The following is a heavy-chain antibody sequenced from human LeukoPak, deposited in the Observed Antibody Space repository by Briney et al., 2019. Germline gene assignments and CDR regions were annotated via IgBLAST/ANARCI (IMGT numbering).Heavy chain of an antibody. V-gene: IGHV1-46*01. Sequence: ASVKVSCKASGYTFTSYCMHWVRQAPGQGLEWMGIINPSGGSTSYAQKFQGRVTMTRDMSTSTVYMELSSLRSEDTAVYYCAREGVAAAGLLDYYYMDVWGKGTTVTVSS. CDR2: INPSGGST. J-gene: IGHJ6*03. D-gene: IGHD6-13*01. CDR3: AREGVAAAGLLDYYYMDV. CDR1: GYTFTSYC.